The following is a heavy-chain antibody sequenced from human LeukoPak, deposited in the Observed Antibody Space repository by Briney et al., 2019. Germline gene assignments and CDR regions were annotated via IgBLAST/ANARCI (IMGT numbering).Heavy chain of an antibody. J-gene: IGHJ5*02. D-gene: IGHD3-3*01. Sequence: ASVKVSCKTSGYSFTDYYIHWVRQAPGQGLEWMGWINPKSGRTSSARKFQDRVTMTMDPSFSTVYMDMSWLTSDDRAIYFCARADFVDAGPYLIGPWGQGTLVTVSS. CDR2: INPKSGRT. CDR3: ARADFVDAGPYLIGP. V-gene: IGHV1-2*02. CDR1: GYSFTDYY.